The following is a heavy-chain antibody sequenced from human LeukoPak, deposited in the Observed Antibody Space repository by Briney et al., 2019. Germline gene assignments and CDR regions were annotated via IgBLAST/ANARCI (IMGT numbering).Heavy chain of an antibody. V-gene: IGHV3-48*03. CDR1: GFTFTSYE. J-gene: IGHJ3*02. Sequence: GGSLRLSCAASGFTFTSYEFYWVRQAPGKGLEWISYISSGSSTIKYADSVRGRFTISRDDGRESLYLQTNSLRVDDTAIYYCGASRQYVGAFDIWGQGTLVSVS. CDR3: GASRQYVGAFDI. D-gene: IGHD3-16*01. CDR2: ISSGSSTI.